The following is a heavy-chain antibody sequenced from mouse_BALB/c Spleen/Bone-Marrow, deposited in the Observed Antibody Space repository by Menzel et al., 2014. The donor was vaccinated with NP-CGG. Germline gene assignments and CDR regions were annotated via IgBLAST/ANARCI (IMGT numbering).Heavy chain of an antibody. CDR2: ISSGSNTI. Sequence: EVKLVESGGGLVQPGGSRKLSCAASGFTFSSFGMHWIRRAPEKGLEWVAYISSGSNTIYYGDTVKGRFTISRDNPKNTLFLQMTSLRSEDTAMYYCARRGTMITAGPFAYWGQGTLVTVSA. CDR1: GFTFSSFG. D-gene: IGHD2-4*01. V-gene: IGHV5-17*02. CDR3: ARRGTMITAGPFAY. J-gene: IGHJ3*01.